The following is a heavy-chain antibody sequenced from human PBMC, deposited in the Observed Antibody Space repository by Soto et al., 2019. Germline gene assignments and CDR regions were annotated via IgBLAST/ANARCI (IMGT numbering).Heavy chain of an antibody. Sequence: QLQLQESGPGLVKPSETLSLTCSVSGGSISIRHYYWGWIRQSPGKGLEWIGSILYSGDTYYNPYLKSRVTVSVDTSKNQFTLNLNSVTAADTAVYYCSRSTAHPHDFDYWGQGTLVSVS. J-gene: IGHJ4*02. CDR1: GGSISIRHYY. CDR3: SRSTAHPHDFDY. V-gene: IGHV4-39*01. CDR2: ILYSGDT.